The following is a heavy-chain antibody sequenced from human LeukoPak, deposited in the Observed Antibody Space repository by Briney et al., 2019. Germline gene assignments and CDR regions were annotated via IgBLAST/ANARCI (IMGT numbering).Heavy chain of an antibody. CDR2: IRYDGSNK. Sequence: PGGSLRLSYAASGFTFSSYGMHWVRQVPGKGLEWVAFIRYDGSNKYYADSVKGRFTISRDNSKNTLYLQMNSLRAEDTAVYYCAKDRAPGQFTIFGVAPDYWGQGTLVTVSS. CDR1: GFTFSSYG. J-gene: IGHJ4*02. V-gene: IGHV3-30*02. D-gene: IGHD3-3*01. CDR3: AKDRAPGQFTIFGVAPDY.